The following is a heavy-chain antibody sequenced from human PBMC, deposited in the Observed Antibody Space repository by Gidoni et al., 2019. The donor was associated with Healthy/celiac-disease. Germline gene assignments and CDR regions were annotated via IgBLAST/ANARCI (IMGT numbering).Heavy chain of an antibody. Sequence: QVQLVESGGGVVQPGGSLRLSCAASGFTFSSYGMHWVRQAPGKGLEWVAFIRYDGSNKYYADSVKGRFTISRDNSKNTLYLQMNSLRAEDTAVYYCAKVYGLGSIAAAVRLFDPWGQGTLVTVSS. D-gene: IGHD6-13*01. V-gene: IGHV3-30*02. CDR2: IRYDGSNK. CDR3: AKVYGLGSIAAAVRLFDP. CDR1: GFTFSSYG. J-gene: IGHJ5*02.